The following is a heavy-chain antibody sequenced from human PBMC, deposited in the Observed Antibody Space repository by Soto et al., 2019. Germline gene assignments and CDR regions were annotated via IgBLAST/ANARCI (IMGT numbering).Heavy chain of an antibody. CDR1: GYTFTSYG. Sequence: ASVKVSCKASGYTFTSYGISWVRQAPGQGLEWMGWISAYNGNTNYAQKLQGRVTMTTDTSTSTAYMELRSLRSDDTAVYYCARWGWFMINPRHAFDIWGQGTMVTVSS. CDR3: ARWGWFMINPRHAFDI. D-gene: IGHD3-16*01. V-gene: IGHV1-18*01. CDR2: ISAYNGNT. J-gene: IGHJ3*02.